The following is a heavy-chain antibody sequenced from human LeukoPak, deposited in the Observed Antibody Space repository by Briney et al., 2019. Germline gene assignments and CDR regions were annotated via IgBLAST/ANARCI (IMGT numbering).Heavy chain of an antibody. CDR2: IYHSGST. J-gene: IGHJ4*02. Sequence: SETLSLTCAVSGGSISSGGYSWRWIRQPPGKGLEWIGYIYHSGSTYYNPSLKSRVTISVDRSKNQFSLRLSSVTAADTAVYYCARLSQYCSGGSCYGNYFDYWGQGTLVTVSS. CDR3: ARLSQYCSGGSCYGNYFDY. CDR1: GGSISSGGYS. D-gene: IGHD2-15*01. V-gene: IGHV4-30-2*01.